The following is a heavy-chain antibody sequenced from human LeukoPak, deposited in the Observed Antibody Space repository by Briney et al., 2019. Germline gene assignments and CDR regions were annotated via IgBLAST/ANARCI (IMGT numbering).Heavy chain of an antibody. D-gene: IGHD5-18*01. V-gene: IGHV4-59*01. CDR1: GGSISTYY. Sequence: SETLSLTCTVSGGSISTYYWNFIRQPPGKGLEWIGYIYNSGSTNYNPSLKSRVTISIDASKNQFSLKLSSVTAADTAVYYCARWRYSYHGPCDYWGQGTLVTVSS. J-gene: IGHJ4*02. CDR3: ARWRYSYHGPCDY. CDR2: IYNSGST.